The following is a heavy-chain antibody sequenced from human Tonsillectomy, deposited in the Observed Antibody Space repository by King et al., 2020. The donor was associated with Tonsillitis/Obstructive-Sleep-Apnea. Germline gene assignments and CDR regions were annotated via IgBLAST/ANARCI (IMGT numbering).Heavy chain of an antibody. Sequence: QLVQSGAEVKKPGASVKVSCKASGYTFTSYGISWVRQAPGQGLEWMGWISPYNVDTNYAQKLQGRVTMTTGTSTSTAYMELRSLRSDDTAVYYWARDSMSHYYDSSGYYTFDYWGQGTLATVSS. CDR2: ISPYNVDT. D-gene: IGHD3-22*01. CDR1: GYTFTSYG. V-gene: IGHV1-18*01. CDR3: ARDSMSHYYDSSGYYTFDY. J-gene: IGHJ4*02.